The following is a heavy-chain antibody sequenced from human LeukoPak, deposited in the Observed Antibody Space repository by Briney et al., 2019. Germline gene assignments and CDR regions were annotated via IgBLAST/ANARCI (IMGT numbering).Heavy chain of an antibody. CDR2: IYHSGST. V-gene: IGHV4-30-2*01. Sequence: SQTLSLTCTVSGGSLSSGGYYWSWIRQPPGKGLEWIGYIYHSGSTYYNPSLKSRVTISVDRSKNQFSLKLSSVTAADTAVYYCAREIRFLPANNWFDPWGQGTLVTVSS. CDR1: GGSLSSGGYY. CDR3: AREIRFLPANNWFDP. J-gene: IGHJ5*02. D-gene: IGHD3-3*01.